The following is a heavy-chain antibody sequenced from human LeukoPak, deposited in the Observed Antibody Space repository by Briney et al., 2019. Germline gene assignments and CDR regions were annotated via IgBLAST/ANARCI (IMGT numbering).Heavy chain of an antibody. Sequence: PSETLSLTCTVSGGSVSSYYWSWIRQPPGKGLEWIGYIYYSGSTNYNPSLKSRVTISVDTSKNQFSLKLSSVTAADTAVYYCARTDIVVVPAANNWFDPWGQGTLVTVSS. J-gene: IGHJ5*02. CDR2: IYYSGST. V-gene: IGHV4-59*02. CDR1: GGSVSSYY. CDR3: ARTDIVVVPAANNWFDP. D-gene: IGHD2-2*01.